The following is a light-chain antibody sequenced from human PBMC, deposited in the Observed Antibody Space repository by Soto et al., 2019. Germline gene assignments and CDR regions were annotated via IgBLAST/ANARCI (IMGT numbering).Light chain of an antibody. CDR1: QSVLYSSNDKNY. CDR2: WAS. J-gene: IGKJ4*01. V-gene: IGKV4-1*01. Sequence: DIVMTQSPDSLAVSLGERATINCKSSQSVLYSSNDKNYLAWYQQKAGQPPKLLIYWASTRDSGVPDRFSGSGSGTDFTLTISSLQAEYVAVYHCQQYYSSPFTFGGGTKVEIK. CDR3: QQYYSSPFT.